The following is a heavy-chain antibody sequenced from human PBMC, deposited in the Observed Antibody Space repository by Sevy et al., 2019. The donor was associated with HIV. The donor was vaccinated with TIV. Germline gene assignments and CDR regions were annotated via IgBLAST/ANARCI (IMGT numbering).Heavy chain of an antibody. D-gene: IGHD3-10*01. J-gene: IGHJ4*02. CDR2: ISASGNTI. V-gene: IGHV3-11*01. Sequence: GGSLRLSCAVSGFIFSDYYMSWIRQAPGRGLQWVSYISASGNTIYYADSVKGRFAISRDNANSSLYLQMSSLRAEDTAIYYCARAQYGSGHFDYWGQGTLVTVSS. CDR1: GFIFSDYY. CDR3: ARAQYGSGHFDY.